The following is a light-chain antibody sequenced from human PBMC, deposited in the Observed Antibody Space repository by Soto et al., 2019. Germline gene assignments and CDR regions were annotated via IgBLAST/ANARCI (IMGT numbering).Light chain of an antibody. J-gene: IGLJ1*01. V-gene: IGLV2-8*01. Sequence: QSALTQPPSASGSPGQSVTISCTGTSSDVGGYNYVSWYQQHPGKANKLMIYEVSKRPSGVPDRFSGSKSGNTASLTVSGLQAEDEADYYCSSYAGSNNVFGTGTKVTVL. CDR3: SSYAGSNNV. CDR2: EVS. CDR1: SSDVGGYNY.